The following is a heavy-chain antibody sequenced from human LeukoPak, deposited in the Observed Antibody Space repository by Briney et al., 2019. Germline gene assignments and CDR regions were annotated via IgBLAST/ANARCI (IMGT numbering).Heavy chain of an antibody. CDR1: GGSISSSSYY. J-gene: IGHJ4*02. CDR3: ASVSSSWYGSIDY. V-gene: IGHV4-39*07. D-gene: IGHD6-13*01. Sequence: SETLSLTCTVSGGSISSSSYYWGWIRQPPGKGLEWIGSIYYSGSTYYNPSLKSRVTISVDTSKNQFSLKLSSVTAADTAVYYCASVSSSWYGSIDYWGQGTLVTVSS. CDR2: IYYSGST.